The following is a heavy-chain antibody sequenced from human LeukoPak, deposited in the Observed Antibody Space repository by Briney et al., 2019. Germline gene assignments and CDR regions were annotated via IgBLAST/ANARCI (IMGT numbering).Heavy chain of an antibody. Sequence: GEALKISCKGSGYSFTSYWINWVRQMPGKGLEWMGRIDPSDSYTNYSPSFQGHVTISADKSFSTPYLQWSSLKASDTAMYYCARQLDYYDKRDYWGQGTLVTVAS. V-gene: IGHV5-10-1*01. CDR2: IDPSDSYT. J-gene: IGHJ4*02. CDR1: GYSFTSYW. CDR3: ARQLDYYDKRDY. D-gene: IGHD3-22*01.